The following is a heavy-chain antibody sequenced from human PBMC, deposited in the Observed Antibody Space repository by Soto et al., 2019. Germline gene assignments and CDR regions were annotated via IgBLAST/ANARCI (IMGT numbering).Heavy chain of an antibody. J-gene: IGHJ3*02. CDR3: AKEEGVAGTSFDAFDI. CDR2: ISGSGGST. D-gene: IGHD6-19*01. CDR1: GFTFSSYA. V-gene: IGHV3-23*01. Sequence: GGSLRLSCAASGFTFSSYAMSWVRQAPGKGLEWVSAISGSGGSTYYADSVKGRFTISRDNSKNTLYLQMNSLRAEDTAVYYCAKEEGVAGTSFDAFDIWGQGTMVTVSS.